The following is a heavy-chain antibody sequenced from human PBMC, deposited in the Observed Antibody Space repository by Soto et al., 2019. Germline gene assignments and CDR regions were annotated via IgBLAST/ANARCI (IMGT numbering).Heavy chain of an antibody. CDR2: IYPGDSDT. CDR3: ARHTYGSGSYYRPRWFEP. CDR1: GYSFTSYW. D-gene: IGHD3-10*01. Sequence: PGESLKISCKGSGYSFTSYWIGWVRQMPGKGLEWMGIIYPGDSDTRYSPSFQGQVTISADKSISTAYLQWSSLKASDTAMYYCARHTYGSGSYYRPRWFEPWGQGTLVTVSS. J-gene: IGHJ5*02. V-gene: IGHV5-51*01.